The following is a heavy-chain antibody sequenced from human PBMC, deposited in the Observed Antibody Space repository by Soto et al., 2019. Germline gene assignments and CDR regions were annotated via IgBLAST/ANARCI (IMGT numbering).Heavy chain of an antibody. Sequence: GGSLRLSCAASGFTFSSYGMHWVRQAPGKGLEWVAVIWYDGSNKYYADSVKGRFTISRDNSKNTLYLQMNSLRAEDTAVYYCARLQRPSIAALDYYYGMDVWGQGTTVTVSS. J-gene: IGHJ6*02. D-gene: IGHD6-6*01. V-gene: IGHV3-33*01. CDR3: ARLQRPSIAALDYYYGMDV. CDR2: IWYDGSNK. CDR1: GFTFSSYG.